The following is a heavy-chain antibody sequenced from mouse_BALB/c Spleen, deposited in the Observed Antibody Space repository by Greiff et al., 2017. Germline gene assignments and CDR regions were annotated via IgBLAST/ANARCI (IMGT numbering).Heavy chain of an antibody. D-gene: IGHD2-4*01. CDR2: INPNNGGT. V-gene: IGHV1-18*01. CDR1: GYTFTYYN. Sequence: EVQLQQSGPELVKPGASVKIPCKASGYTFTYYNMDWVKQSHGKSLEWIGDINPNNGGTIYNQKFKGKATLTVDKSSSTAYMELRSLTSEDTAVYYCARRDFYDYDGAMDYWGQGTSVTVSS. J-gene: IGHJ4*01. CDR3: ARRDFYDYDGAMDY.